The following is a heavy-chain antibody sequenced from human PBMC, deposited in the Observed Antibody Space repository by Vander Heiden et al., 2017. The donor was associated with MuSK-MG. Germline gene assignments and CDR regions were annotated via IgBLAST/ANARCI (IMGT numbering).Heavy chain of an antibody. CDR3: TKGQDAFDI. Sequence: EVQLVESGGAVVQPGGSLRLSCEASGITFDDYAMNWVRQPPGRGLEWVSLISSDASSTYYADSVKGRFTVSRDNSKNSLYLQMSSLGPEDTAFYYCTKGQDAFDIWGEGTMVTVSS. V-gene: IGHV3-43D*04. CDR2: ISSDASST. CDR1: GITFDDYA. J-gene: IGHJ3*02.